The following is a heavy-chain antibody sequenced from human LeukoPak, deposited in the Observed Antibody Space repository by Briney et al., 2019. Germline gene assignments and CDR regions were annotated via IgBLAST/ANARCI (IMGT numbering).Heavy chain of an antibody. J-gene: IGHJ4*02. CDR1: GFTFSSYA. V-gene: IGHV3-23*01. D-gene: IGHD6-19*01. CDR2: ISGSGGST. Sequence: GGSPRLSCAASGFTFSSYAMSWVRQAPGKGLEWVSAISGSGGSTYYADSVKGRFTISRDNSKNTLYLQMNSLRAEDTAVYYCAKDYRAVAGAHPYDYWGQGTLVTVSS. CDR3: AKDYRAVAGAHPYDY.